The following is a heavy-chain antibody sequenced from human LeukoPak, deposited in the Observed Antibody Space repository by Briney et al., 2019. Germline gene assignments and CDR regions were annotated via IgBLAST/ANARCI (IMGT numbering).Heavy chain of an antibody. V-gene: IGHV4-34*01. CDR2: INHSGST. D-gene: IGHD1-26*01. CDR3: ARAGGYYFDY. CDR1: GGSFSGYY. Sequence: SETLSLTCAVSGGSFSGYYWSWIRQPPGKGLEWIGEINHSGSTNYNPSLKSRVTISVDTSKNQFSLKLSSVTAADTAVYYCARAGGYYFDYWGQGTLVTVSS. J-gene: IGHJ4*02.